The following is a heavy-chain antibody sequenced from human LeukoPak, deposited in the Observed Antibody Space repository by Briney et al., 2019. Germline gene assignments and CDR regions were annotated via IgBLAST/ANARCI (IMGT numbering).Heavy chain of an antibody. CDR1: GGSISSSTYY. D-gene: IGHD5-18*01. J-gene: IGHJ4*02. V-gene: IGHV4-39*01. CDR2: IYYSGST. Sequence: SETLSLTCTVSGGSISSSTYYWGWIRQPPGKGLEWIGSIYYSGSTYYNPSLKSRVTISVDTSKNQFSLKLNSVTAADTAVYYCASPKIQLWLNFDQWGQGILVTVSS. CDR3: ASPKIQLWLNFDQ.